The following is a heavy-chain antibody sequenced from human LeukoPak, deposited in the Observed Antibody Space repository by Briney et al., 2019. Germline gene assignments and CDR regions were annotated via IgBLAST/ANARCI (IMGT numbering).Heavy chain of an antibody. CDR3: ARDRGGMTTVTRGDY. CDR2: IIPIFGTA. Sequence: SVKVSCKASGGTFSSYAISWVRQAPGQGLEWMGGIIPIFGTANYAQKFQGRVTITTDESTSTAYMELSSLRSEDTAVYYCARDRGGMTTVTRGDYWGQGTLVTVSS. D-gene: IGHD4-17*01. V-gene: IGHV1-69*05. J-gene: IGHJ4*02. CDR1: GGTFSSYA.